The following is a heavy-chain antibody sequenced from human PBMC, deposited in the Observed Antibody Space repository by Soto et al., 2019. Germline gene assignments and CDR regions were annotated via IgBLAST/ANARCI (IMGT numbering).Heavy chain of an antibody. CDR3: TSERSRAADS. D-gene: IGHD6-25*01. Sequence: QVQLVQSGAEVKKPGASVKVSCKASGYTFTSYDINWVRQATGLGLAWMGWMNPNSGNTGYAQKFQGRVTMTRNTSISTAYMELSSLRSDDTAVYYCTSERSRAADSWGQGTLVTVSS. CDR2: MNPNSGNT. J-gene: IGHJ4*02. CDR1: GYTFTSYD. V-gene: IGHV1-8*01.